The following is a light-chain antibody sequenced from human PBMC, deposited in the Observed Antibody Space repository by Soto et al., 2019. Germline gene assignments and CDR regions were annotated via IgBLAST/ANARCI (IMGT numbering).Light chain of an antibody. J-gene: IGKJ1*01. CDR3: QQYNNWPTWT. CDR1: QHIXSN. V-gene: IGKV3-15*01. Sequence: IVLTQSPATLSVSPGERATLSCRASQHIXSNLAWYKSNPGQAHRFLSSGDSSRANGIPARFIGSGSGREFTLTISSLQSEEFAVYYCQQYNNWPTWTFGQGTKVDIK. CDR2: GDS.